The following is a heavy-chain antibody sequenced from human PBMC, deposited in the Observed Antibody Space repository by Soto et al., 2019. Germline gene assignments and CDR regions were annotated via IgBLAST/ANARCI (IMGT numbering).Heavy chain of an antibody. CDR1: GDSMSSADW. J-gene: IGHJ4*02. CDR2: IHHSGGI. CDR3: VCNGYYSLDH. Sequence: QVQLQESGPGLVKPSGTLSLPCAVSGDSMSSADWWSWVRHPPGKGLEWIGEIHHSGGINYHPSLRSRVTISVDMSKNPSSLNLSSVTAADTAVYFCVCNGYYSLDHWGQGTLVIVSP. V-gene: IGHV4-4*02. D-gene: IGHD6-25*01.